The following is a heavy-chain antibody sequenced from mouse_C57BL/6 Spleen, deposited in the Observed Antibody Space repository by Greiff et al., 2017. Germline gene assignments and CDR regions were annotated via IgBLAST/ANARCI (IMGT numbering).Heavy chain of an antibody. CDR2: INPNNGGT. D-gene: IGHD2-5*01. Sequence: EVQLQQSGPELVKPGASVKISCKASGYTFTDYYMNWVKQSHGKSLEWIGDINPNNGGTSYNQKFKGKATLTVDKSSSTAYMELRSLTSEDSAVYYCARRPYYSNYWYFDVWGTGTTVTVSS. J-gene: IGHJ1*03. CDR3: ARRPYYSNYWYFDV. CDR1: GYTFTDYY. V-gene: IGHV1-26*01.